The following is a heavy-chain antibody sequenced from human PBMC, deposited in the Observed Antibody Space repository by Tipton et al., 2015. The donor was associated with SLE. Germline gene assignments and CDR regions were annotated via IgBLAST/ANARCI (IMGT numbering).Heavy chain of an antibody. CDR2: VYTRGST. Sequence: TLSLTCTVSGGSISSGSYYWSWVRQPAGKGLEWIGHVYTRGSTNYNPSLKSRVTISVDTSKNQFSLKLSSVTAADTAVYYCAREKGITIFPRWFDPWGQGTLVTVSS. CDR1: GGSISSGSYY. J-gene: IGHJ5*02. CDR3: AREKGITIFPRWFDP. D-gene: IGHD3-3*01. V-gene: IGHV4-61*09.